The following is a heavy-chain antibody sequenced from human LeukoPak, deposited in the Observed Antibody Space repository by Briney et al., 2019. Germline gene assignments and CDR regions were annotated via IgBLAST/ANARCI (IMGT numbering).Heavy chain of an antibody. D-gene: IGHD6-6*01. CDR3: AKDRDYSSSGASVDY. Sequence: PGRSLRLSCAASGFIFDDYAMHWVRQAPGKGLEWVSGISWNSGSTGYADSVKGRFTISRDNAKNSLYLQMNSLRAEDTALYYCAKDRDYSSSGASVDYWGQGTLVTVSS. V-gene: IGHV3-9*01. CDR2: ISWNSGST. CDR1: GFIFDDYA. J-gene: IGHJ4*02.